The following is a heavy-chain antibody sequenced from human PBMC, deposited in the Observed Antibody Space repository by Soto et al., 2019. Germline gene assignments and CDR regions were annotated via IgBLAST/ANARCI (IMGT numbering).Heavy chain of an antibody. CDR3: ARDLGYYDSSGYYYYFDY. V-gene: IGHV6-1*01. D-gene: IGHD3-22*01. Sequence: PSQTLSLACAISGDSVSSNNAAWNWIRQSPSRGLEWLGKTYYRSKWYNDYAVSVKSRITINPDTSKNQFSLQLNSVTPEDTAVYYCARDLGYYDSSGYYYYFDYWGQGTLVTVSS. CDR1: GDSVSSNNAA. J-gene: IGHJ4*02. CDR2: TYYRSKWYN.